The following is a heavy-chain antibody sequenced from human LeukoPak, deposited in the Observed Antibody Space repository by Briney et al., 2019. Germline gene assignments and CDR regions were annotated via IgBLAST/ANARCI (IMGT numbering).Heavy chain of an antibody. D-gene: IGHD3-3*01. CDR2: IKQDGSEK. V-gene: IGHV3-7*01. CDR3: ARDRQTYDFWSGYYKHYYYYMDV. J-gene: IGHJ6*03. Sequence: PGGSLRLSCAASGFTFSNYNMNWVRQAPGKGLEWVANIKQDGSEKYYVDSVKGRFTISRDNAKNSLYLQMNSLRAEDTAVYYCARDRQTYDFWSGYYKHYYYYMDVWGKGTTVTVSS. CDR1: GFTFSNYN.